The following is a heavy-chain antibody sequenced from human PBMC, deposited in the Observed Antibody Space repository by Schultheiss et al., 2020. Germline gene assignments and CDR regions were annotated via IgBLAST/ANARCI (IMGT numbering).Heavy chain of an antibody. D-gene: IGHD2-15*01. J-gene: IGHJ6*02. CDR1: GFTFSSYW. CDR2: IKQDGSEK. CDR3: HIGGGSTKYYYYGMDV. V-gene: IGHV3-7*03. Sequence: GESLKISCAASGFTFSSYWMSWVRQAPGKGLEWVANIKQDGSEKYYVDSVKGRFTISRDNAKNSLYLQMNSLRAEDTAVYHCHIGGGSTKYYYYGMDVWGPGTTVTVSS.